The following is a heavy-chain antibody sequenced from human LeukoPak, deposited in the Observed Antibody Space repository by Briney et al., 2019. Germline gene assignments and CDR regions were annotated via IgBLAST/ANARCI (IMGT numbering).Heavy chain of an antibody. CDR2: ISGSSSST. Sequence: GGSLRLSCAASGFTFSNYAMSWVRQAPGKGLEWVSAISGSSSSTYHADYVKGRFTISRDNSKNTLYLQMNSLRADDTPVYYCSMKAGPRGRLHDAFDFWGQGAVVGVSS. CDR3: SMKAGPRGRLHDAFDF. CDR1: GFTFSNYA. D-gene: IGHD4-11*01. J-gene: IGHJ3*01. V-gene: IGHV3-23*01.